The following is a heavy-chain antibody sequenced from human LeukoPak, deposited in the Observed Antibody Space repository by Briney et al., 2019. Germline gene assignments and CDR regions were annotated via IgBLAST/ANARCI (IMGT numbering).Heavy chain of an antibody. V-gene: IGHV4-34*01. CDR3: ARGIPAAAMYHYYYYGMDV. J-gene: IGHJ6*02. Sequence: PSETLSLTCAVYGGSFSGYYWSWIRQPPGKGLEWIGEINHSGSTNYNPSLKSRVTISVDTSKNQFSLKLSSVTAADTAVYYCARGIPAAAMYHYYYYGMDVWAQGTTVSVS. D-gene: IGHD2-2*01. CDR1: GGSFSGYY. CDR2: INHSGST.